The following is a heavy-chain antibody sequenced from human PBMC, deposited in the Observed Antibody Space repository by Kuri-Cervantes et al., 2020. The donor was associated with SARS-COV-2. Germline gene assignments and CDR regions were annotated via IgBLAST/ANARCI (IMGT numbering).Heavy chain of an antibody. CDR1: GGSISSGGYS. Sequence: CAVSGGSISSGGYSWSWIRQPPGKGLEWIGYIYHSGSTYYNPSLKSRVTISVDRSKNQFSLKLSSVTAADTAVYYCARRKKDYYDFWSGASQFDPWGQGTLVTVSS. V-gene: IGHV4-30-2*01. CDR3: ARRKKDYYDFWSGASQFDP. CDR2: IYHSGST. J-gene: IGHJ5*02. D-gene: IGHD3-3*01.